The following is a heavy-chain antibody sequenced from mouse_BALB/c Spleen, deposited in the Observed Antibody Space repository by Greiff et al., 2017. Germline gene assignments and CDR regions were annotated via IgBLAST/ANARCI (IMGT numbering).Heavy chain of an antibody. V-gene: IGHV2-2*02. CDR2: IWSGGST. D-gene: IGHD1-3*01. CDR1: GFSLTSYG. J-gene: IGHJ4*01. CDR3: ARKESRRGDYYAMDY. Sequence: VMLVESGPGLVQPSQSLSITCTVSGFSLTSYGVHWVRQSPGKGLEWLGVIWSGGSTDYNAAFISRLSISKDNSKSQVFFKMNSLQANDTAIYYCARKESRRGDYYAMDYWGQGTSVTVSS.